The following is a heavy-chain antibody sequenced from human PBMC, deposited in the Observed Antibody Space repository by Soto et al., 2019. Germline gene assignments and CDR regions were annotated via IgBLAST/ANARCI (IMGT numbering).Heavy chain of an antibody. D-gene: IGHD2-2*02. CDR2: IYPGDSDT. CDR3: ARGYCSSTRCYSFDY. Sequence: GESLKISCKGSGYSFTSYWIAWVRQVPGKGLEWMGVIYPGDSDTRYSPSFQDQASISADKSTSTAYLQWSSLKASDTAMYYCARGYCSSTRCYSFDYWGQGTLVTVSS. J-gene: IGHJ4*02. CDR1: GYSFTSYW. V-gene: IGHV5-51*01.